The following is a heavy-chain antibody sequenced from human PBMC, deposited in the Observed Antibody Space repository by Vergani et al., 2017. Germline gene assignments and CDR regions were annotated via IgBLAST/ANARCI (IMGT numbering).Heavy chain of an antibody. CDR1: GFTFSSYS. V-gene: IGHV3-23*04. CDR2: ISSSGGST. Sequence: EVQLVESGGGLVKPGGSLRLSCAASGFTFSSYSMNWVRQAPGKGLEWVSSISSSGGSTYYADSVKGRFTISRDNSKNTLYLQMNSLRAEDTAVYYCAKYDFWSGFFDYWGQGTLVTVSS. J-gene: IGHJ4*02. CDR3: AKYDFWSGFFDY. D-gene: IGHD3-3*01.